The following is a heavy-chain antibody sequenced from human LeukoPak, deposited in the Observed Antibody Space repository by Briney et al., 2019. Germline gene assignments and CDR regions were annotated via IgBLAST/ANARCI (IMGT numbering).Heavy chain of an antibody. CDR2: ISGSGGST. J-gene: IGHJ4*02. CDR1: GFTFSSYG. Sequence: PGGSLRLSCAASGFTFSSYGMSWVRQAPGKGLEWVSAISGSGGSTYYADSVKGRFTISRDNSKNTLYLQMNSLRAEDTAVYYCAKDYNAYDSSGSPFDYWGQGTLVTVSS. V-gene: IGHV3-23*01. D-gene: IGHD3-22*01. CDR3: AKDYNAYDSSGSPFDY.